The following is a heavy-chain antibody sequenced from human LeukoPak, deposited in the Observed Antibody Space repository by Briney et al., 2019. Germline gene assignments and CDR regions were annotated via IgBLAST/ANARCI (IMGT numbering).Heavy chain of an antibody. J-gene: IGHJ4*02. V-gene: IGHV3-7*01. CDR1: GFTFTRYW. Sequence: GGSLRLSCAASGFTFTRYWMNWVRQAPGKGLEWVAKIKQDGSEKNYVDSVKGRFTTSRDNAKNSLYLQMNSLRAEDTAVYYCARGHPIDYWGQGTLVTVSS. CDR3: ARGHPIDY. CDR2: IKQDGSEK.